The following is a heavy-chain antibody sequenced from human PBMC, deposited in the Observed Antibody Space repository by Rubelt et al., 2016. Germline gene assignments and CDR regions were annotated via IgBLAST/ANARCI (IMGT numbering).Heavy chain of an antibody. J-gene: IGHJ3*02. CDR1: GGSIRSSSSY. CDR2: IYYAGNT. Sequence: QLQLQELGPGLVKPSETLSLTCTVSGGSIRSSSSYWGWVRQPPGKGLEWIASIYYAGNTYYNPSLNSRVTISIDTSKNQFSLGLISVTAADTAVYFCARERYYETGGYYGHLHNWGQGTKVTVSS. D-gene: IGHD3-22*01. CDR3: ARERYYETGGYYGHLHN. V-gene: IGHV4-39*07.